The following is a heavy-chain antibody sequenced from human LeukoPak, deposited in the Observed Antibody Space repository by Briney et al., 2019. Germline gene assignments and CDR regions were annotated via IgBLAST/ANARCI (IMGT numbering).Heavy chain of an antibody. V-gene: IGHV3-21*01. J-gene: IGHJ6*03. CDR1: GFTFSSYS. CDR2: ISSSSSYI. D-gene: IGHD3-16*01. CDR3: ARVSKGRTFTFYYYYMDV. Sequence: GGSLRLSCAASGFTFSSYSMNWVRQAPGKGLEWVSSISSSSSYIYYADSGKGRFTISRDNAKNSLYLQMNSLRAEDTAVYYCARVSKGRTFTFYYYYMDVWGKGTTVTVSS.